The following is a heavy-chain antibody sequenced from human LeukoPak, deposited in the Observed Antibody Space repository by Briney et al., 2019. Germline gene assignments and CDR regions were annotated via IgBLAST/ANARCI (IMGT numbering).Heavy chain of an antibody. CDR3: ARDPHRQQLAHDAFDI. J-gene: IGHJ3*02. CDR2: INWNGGST. Sequence: GGSLRLSCAASGFTFSSYWMHWVRQAPGKGLEWVSGINWNGGSTGYADSVKGRFTISRDNAKNSLYLQMNSLRAEDTALYYCARDPHRQQLAHDAFDIWGQGTMVTVSS. CDR1: GFTFSSYW. D-gene: IGHD6-13*01. V-gene: IGHV3-20*04.